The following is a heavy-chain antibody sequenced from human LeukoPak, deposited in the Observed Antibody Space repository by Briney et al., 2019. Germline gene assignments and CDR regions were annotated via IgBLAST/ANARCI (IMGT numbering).Heavy chain of an antibody. Sequence: PGGSLRLSCAASGFTFSSYAMRWVRQAPGKGLEWVSAIIGSGSSTYYADSVKGRFTISRDNSKNTLFLQMNSLRAEDTAVYYCAKDRAQQLVLDFWGQGTLVTVSS. CDR1: GFTFSSYA. CDR2: IIGSGSST. J-gene: IGHJ4*02. D-gene: IGHD6-13*01. CDR3: AKDRAQQLVLDF. V-gene: IGHV3-23*01.